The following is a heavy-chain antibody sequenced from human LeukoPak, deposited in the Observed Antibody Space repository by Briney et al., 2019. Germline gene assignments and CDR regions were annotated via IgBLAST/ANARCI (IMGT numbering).Heavy chain of an antibody. CDR1: GFTVSSNY. Sequence: PGGSLRLSCAASGFTVSSNYMSWVRQAPGKGLEWVSVVYSGGSTYYADSVKGRFTISRDNSKNTLYLQMNSLRAEDTAVYYCARGKVFGYYYYYMDVWGKGTTVTVSS. J-gene: IGHJ6*03. V-gene: IGHV3-53*01. D-gene: IGHD3-10*01. CDR2: VYSGGST. CDR3: ARGKVFGYYYYYMDV.